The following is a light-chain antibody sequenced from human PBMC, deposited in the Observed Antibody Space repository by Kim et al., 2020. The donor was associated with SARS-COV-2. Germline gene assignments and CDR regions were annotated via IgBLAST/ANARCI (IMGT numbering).Light chain of an antibody. CDR1: ANDLGAYNW. V-gene: IGLV2-14*03. J-gene: IGLJ3*02. CDR2: DVT. Sequence: QAITTSCPGTANDLGAYNWVSWYQQHPGEAPELILFDVTYRSSGVSSRFSGSKSGNTASLTISGLQAEDEADYYCSSFRSGSTLVLFGGGTQLTVL. CDR3: SSFRSGSTLVL.